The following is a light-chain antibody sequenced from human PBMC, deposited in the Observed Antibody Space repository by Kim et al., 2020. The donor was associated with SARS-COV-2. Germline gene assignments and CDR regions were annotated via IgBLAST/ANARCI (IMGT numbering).Light chain of an antibody. V-gene: IGKV1-5*01. CDR3: QEYKSDSWT. Sequence: DLPLPPSPSTLSASVGDRVTITCRASQTINIWLAWYQQKPGKAPSLLIYDASILESGVPSRFSGSASGTEFTLTISSLQPDDFATYYCQEYKSDSWTFGQGTKVEIK. J-gene: IGKJ1*01. CDR1: QTINIW. CDR2: DAS.